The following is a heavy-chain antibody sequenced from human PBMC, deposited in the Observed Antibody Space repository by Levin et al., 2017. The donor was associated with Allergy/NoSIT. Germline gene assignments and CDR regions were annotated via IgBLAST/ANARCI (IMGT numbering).Heavy chain of an antibody. Sequence: ASVKVSCKASGGTFSSYAISWVRQAPGQGLEWMGGIIPIFGTANYAQKFQGRVTITADESTSTAYMELSSLRSEDTAVYYCARGGYCSSTSCSQYPHTLYYYYGMDGWGQGTTVTVSS. J-gene: IGHJ6*02. CDR2: IIPIFGTA. V-gene: IGHV1-69*13. CDR1: GGTFSSYA. D-gene: IGHD2-2*01. CDR3: ARGGYCSSTSCSQYPHTLYYYYGMDG.